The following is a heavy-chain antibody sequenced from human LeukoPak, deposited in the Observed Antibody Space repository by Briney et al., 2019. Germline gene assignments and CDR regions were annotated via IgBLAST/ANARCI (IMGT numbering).Heavy chain of an antibody. V-gene: IGHV3-30-3*01. CDR2: ISYDGSNK. CDR3: ASGWNGGYERRSDFDY. J-gene: IGHJ4*01. Sequence: GGSLRLSCAASGFTFSSYAMHWVRQAPGKGLEWVAVISYDGSNKYYADSVKGRFTISRDNSKNTLYLQMNSLRAEDTAVYYCASGWNGGYERRSDFDYWGQGTLVTVSS. CDR1: GFTFSSYA. D-gene: IGHD5-12*01.